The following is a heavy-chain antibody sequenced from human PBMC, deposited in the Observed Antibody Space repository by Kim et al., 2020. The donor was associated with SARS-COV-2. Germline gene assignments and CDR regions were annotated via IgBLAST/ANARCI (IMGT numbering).Heavy chain of an antibody. Sequence: SETLSLTCTVSGCSISSSSYYWGWIRQPPGKGLEWVGGIYYSGSTYYNPSLKSRVTISVDTSKNQFSLKLSSVTAADTAVYYCARHALEFPGRVNLFDPWGQGTLVTVSS. CDR1: GCSISSSSYY. CDR3: ARHALEFPGRVNLFDP. V-gene: IGHV4-39*01. CDR2: IYYSGST. D-gene: IGHD2-15*01. J-gene: IGHJ5*02.